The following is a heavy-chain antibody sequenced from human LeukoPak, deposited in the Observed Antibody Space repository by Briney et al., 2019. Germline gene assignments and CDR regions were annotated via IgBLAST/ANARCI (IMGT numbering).Heavy chain of an antibody. V-gene: IGHV3-30*04. Sequence: PGGSLRLSCAASGFTFSSYVMHWVRQAPGKGLEWVAIISYDGSNEYYADSVKGRFTISRDNSKNSLYLQMNSLRAEDTAVYYCASPGGGSYYLFNWGQGTLVTVSX. CDR3: ASPGGGSYYLFN. CDR1: GFTFSSYV. J-gene: IGHJ4*02. D-gene: IGHD1-26*01. CDR2: ISYDGSNE.